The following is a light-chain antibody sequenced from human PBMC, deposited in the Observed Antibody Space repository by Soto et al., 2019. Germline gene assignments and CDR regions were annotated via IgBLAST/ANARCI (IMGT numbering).Light chain of an antibody. V-gene: IGLV2-23*01. CDR2: EGS. CDR1: SDNIGSYNL. J-gene: IGLJ1*01. Sequence: QSALTQPASVSGSLGQSITISCIGTSDNIGSYNLVSWYQHQPGNAPKVIIFEGSKRPSGVSNRFSGSRSGNTASLTISGLQAEDAADYYCCSFAGTGTQDVFGTGTKLTVL. CDR3: CSFAGTGTQDV.